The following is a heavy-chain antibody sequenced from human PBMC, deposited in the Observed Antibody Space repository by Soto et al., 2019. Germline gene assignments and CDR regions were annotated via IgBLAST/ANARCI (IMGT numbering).Heavy chain of an antibody. D-gene: IGHD1-7*01. V-gene: IGHV3-33*08. CDR2: VWYDGSNE. Sequence: GGSLRLSCAASGFTFSSYGMHWVRQAPGGGLEWVAVVWYDGSNEYYADSVKGRFTISRDNSKNTLYLQMNSLRAEDTAVYFCARTDWNYGTGVFDIWGQGTMVT. CDR1: GFTFSSYG. J-gene: IGHJ3*02. CDR3: ARTDWNYGTGVFDI.